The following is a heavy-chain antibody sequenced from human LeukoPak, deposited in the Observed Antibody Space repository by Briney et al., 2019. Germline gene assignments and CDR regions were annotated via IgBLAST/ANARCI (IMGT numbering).Heavy chain of an antibody. J-gene: IGHJ4*02. CDR3: AKGSALGYSSSWYLNS. CDR2: TSGSGVYT. V-gene: IGHV3-23*01. CDR1: GFTFSRYG. D-gene: IGHD6-13*01. Sequence: GGSLRLSCAASGFTFSRYGMNWVRQAPGKGLEWISATSGSGVYTYYADSVKGRFTISRDNSMDTLYLQMNSLKVDDTALYYCAKGSALGYSSSWYLNSWGQGTLVTVSS.